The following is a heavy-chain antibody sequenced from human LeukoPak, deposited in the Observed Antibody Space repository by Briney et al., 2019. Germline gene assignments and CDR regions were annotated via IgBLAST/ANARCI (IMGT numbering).Heavy chain of an antibody. V-gene: IGHV4-4*07. D-gene: IGHD1-1*01. CDR3: ARAEKQLALDAFDI. CDR2: NNTSGST. CDR1: YGSTSYCI. Sequence: KASYPQFPTLTFAYGSTSYCIWWLLRQSARDVVWMGLRNNTSGSTNYNPSLKSRVTMSLVTSKNQFSLKLRSVTAADTAVYYCARAEKQLALDAFDIWGQGTMVTVSS. J-gene: IGHJ3*02.